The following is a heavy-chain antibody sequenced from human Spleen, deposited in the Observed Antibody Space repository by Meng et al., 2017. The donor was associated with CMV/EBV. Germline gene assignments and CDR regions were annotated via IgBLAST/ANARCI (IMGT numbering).Heavy chain of an antibody. J-gene: IGHJ4*02. CDR2: IYSGGTST. Sequence: GGSLRLSCVASGFTFSSYAMSWVRQAPGKGLEWVSVIYSGGTSTYYADSVQGRFTISRDGSKNTVFLQVNSLRAEDTALYYCARACRQLNNCYLDSWGRGTLVTVS. V-gene: IGHV3-23*03. CDR1: GFTFSSYA. D-gene: IGHD1-1*01. CDR3: ARACRQLNNCYLDS.